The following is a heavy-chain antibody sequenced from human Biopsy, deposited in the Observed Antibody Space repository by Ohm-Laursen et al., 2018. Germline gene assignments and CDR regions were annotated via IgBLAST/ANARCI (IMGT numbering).Heavy chain of an antibody. J-gene: IGHJ6*02. CDR2: IYYSGST. V-gene: IGHV4-59*01. D-gene: IGHD2/OR15-2a*01. CDR1: GGSISSDY. CDR3: ARATNSTGWPCYYFHGMDV. Sequence: SETLSLTCTVPGGSISSDYWSWIRQTPGKGLEWIGYIYYSGSTNYNPSLKSRVTISVDTSKNQFSLRLNSVTAADTAVYYCARATNSTGWPCYYFHGMDVWGQGTTVTVSS.